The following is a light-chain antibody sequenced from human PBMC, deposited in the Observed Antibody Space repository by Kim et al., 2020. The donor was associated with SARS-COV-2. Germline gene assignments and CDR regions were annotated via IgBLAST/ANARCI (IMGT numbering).Light chain of an antibody. CDR3: QQYGSSPYT. J-gene: IGKJ2*01. V-gene: IGKV3-20*01. Sequence: EIVLTQSPGTLSLSPGERATLSCRASQSVSSNYLAWYQQKPGQAPRLLIYGASSRATGIPDTFSGSGSGTDFTLTISRLEPEDLAVYYCQQYGSSPYTFGQGTKLEI. CDR2: GAS. CDR1: QSVSSNY.